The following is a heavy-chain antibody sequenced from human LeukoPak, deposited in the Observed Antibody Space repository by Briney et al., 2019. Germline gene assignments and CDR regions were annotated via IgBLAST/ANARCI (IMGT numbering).Heavy chain of an antibody. CDR2: IYSGGST. CDR1: GFTVSSNY. CDR3: ARVARWLQFSA. Sequence: GGSLRLSCAASGFTVSSNYMSWVRQAPGKGLEWVSVIYSGGSTYYADSVKGRFTISRDNSKNTLYLQMNSLRAEDTAVYYCARVARWLQFSAWGQGTLVTVSS. D-gene: IGHD5-24*01. J-gene: IGHJ4*02. V-gene: IGHV3-66*02.